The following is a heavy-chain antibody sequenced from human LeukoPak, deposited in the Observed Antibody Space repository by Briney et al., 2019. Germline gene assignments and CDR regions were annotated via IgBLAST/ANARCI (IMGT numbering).Heavy chain of an antibody. CDR2: IYTSGST. J-gene: IGHJ3*02. CDR1: GGSISSYY. Sequence: SETLSLTCTVSGGSISSYYWSWIRQPAGKGLEWIGRIYTSGSTNYNPSLKSRVTMSVDTSKNQFSLKLSSVTAADTAVYYCARDPYCSSTSCYRGRLAPSGDDAFDIWGQGTMVTVSS. D-gene: IGHD2-2*02. CDR3: ARDPYCSSTSCYRGRLAPSGDDAFDI. V-gene: IGHV4-4*07.